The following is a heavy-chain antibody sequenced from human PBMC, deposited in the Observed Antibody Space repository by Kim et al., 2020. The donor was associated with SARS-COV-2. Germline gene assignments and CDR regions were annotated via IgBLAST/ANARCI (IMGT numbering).Heavy chain of an antibody. Sequence: QKFQGRVTMTRDTSISAAYMELSRLRSDDTAVYYCAGSYGDYVVDAFDIWGQGTMVTVSS. V-gene: IGHV1-2*02. J-gene: IGHJ3*02. D-gene: IGHD4-17*01. CDR3: AGSYGDYVVDAFDI.